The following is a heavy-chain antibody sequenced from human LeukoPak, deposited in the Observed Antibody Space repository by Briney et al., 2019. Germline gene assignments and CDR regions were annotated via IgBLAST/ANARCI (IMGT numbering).Heavy chain of an antibody. Sequence: SVKVSCKASGGTFSSYAISWVRQAPGQGREWMGGIIPIFGTANYAQKFQGRVTITTDESTSTAYMELSSLRSEDTAVYYCARVRSGSYSRYYFDYWGQGTLVTVSS. J-gene: IGHJ4*02. CDR2: IIPIFGTA. CDR1: GGTFSSYA. CDR3: ARVRSGSYSRYYFDY. D-gene: IGHD1-26*01. V-gene: IGHV1-69*05.